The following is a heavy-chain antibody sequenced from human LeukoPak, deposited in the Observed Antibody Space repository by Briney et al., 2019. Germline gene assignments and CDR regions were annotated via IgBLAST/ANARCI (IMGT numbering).Heavy chain of an antibody. V-gene: IGHV4-4*02. Sequence: SGTLSLTCAVPGGSISSSSWWIWVRQPPGKGLEWIGEIYHSGSTSYSPSLKSRVIISVDKSKNQFSLKLSSVTAADTAVYYCARSGSGTYYPDYWGQGTLVTVSS. CDR1: GGSISSSSW. J-gene: IGHJ4*02. CDR3: ARSGSGTYYPDY. CDR2: IYHSGST. D-gene: IGHD3-10*01.